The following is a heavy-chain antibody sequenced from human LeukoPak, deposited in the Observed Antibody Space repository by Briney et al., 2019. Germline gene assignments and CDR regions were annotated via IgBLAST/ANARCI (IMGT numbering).Heavy chain of an antibody. CDR3: ARGPQQLVPYYFDY. Sequence: GGSLRLSCAASGFTSSSYGMHRVRQAPAKGLEWVAVIWYDGSNKYYADSVKGRFTISRDNSKNTLYLQMNSLRAEDTAVYYCARGPQQLVPYYFDYWGQGTLVTVSS. CDR2: IWYDGSNK. D-gene: IGHD6-13*01. V-gene: IGHV3-33*08. J-gene: IGHJ4*02. CDR1: GFTSSSYG.